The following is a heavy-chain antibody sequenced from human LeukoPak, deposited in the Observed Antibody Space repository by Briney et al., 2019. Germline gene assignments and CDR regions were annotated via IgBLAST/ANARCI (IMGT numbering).Heavy chain of an antibody. D-gene: IGHD2-21*02. J-gene: IGHJ6*02. V-gene: IGHV3-30-3*01. CDR1: GFTFSSYA. CDR3: ARDLKRDTAYYYYGMDV. Sequence: GGSLRLSCAASGFTFSSYAMHWVRQAPGKGLEWVAVISYDGSNKYYADPVKGRFTISRDNSKNTLYLQMNSLRAEDTAVYYCARDLKRDTAYYYYGMDVWGQGTTVTVSS. CDR2: ISYDGSNK.